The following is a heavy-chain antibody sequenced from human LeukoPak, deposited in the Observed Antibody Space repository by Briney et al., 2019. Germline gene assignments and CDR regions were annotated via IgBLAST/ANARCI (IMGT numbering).Heavy chain of an antibody. CDR3: ARSTTVVTPPQY. J-gene: IGHJ4*02. V-gene: IGHV4-59*01. D-gene: IGHD4-23*01. Sequence: SETLSLTCTVSGGYISSYYWSWIRQPPGKGLEWIGYIYYSGSTNYNPSLKSRVTISVDTSKNQFSLKLSSVTAADTAVYYCARSTTVVTPPQYWGQGTLVTVSS. CDR2: IYYSGST. CDR1: GGYISSYY.